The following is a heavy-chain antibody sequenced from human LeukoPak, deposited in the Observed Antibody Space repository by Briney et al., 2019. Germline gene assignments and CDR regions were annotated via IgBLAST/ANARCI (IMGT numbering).Heavy chain of an antibody. Sequence: PGGSLRLSCAASGFTFSSYAMHWVRQAPGKGLEWVAVISYDGSNKYYADSVKGRFTISRDNSKNTLYLQMNSLRAEDTAVYCCAKFGRYGSGSFYDGDVDYWGQGTLVTVSS. V-gene: IGHV3-30*04. CDR3: AKFGRYGSGSFYDGDVDY. D-gene: IGHD3-10*01. CDR2: ISYDGSNK. CDR1: GFTFSSYA. J-gene: IGHJ4*02.